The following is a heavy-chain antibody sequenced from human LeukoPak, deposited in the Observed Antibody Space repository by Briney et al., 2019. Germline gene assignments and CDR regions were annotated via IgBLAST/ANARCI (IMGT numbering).Heavy chain of an antibody. V-gene: IGHV3-30*01. CDR3: ATDSTYYYDSGSSGPHYFDN. CDR2: ISSGGTDE. Sequence: PGGSLRLSCAASGFTFSTYAMHWVRQAPGKGLEWVSLISSGGTDEYYADSVKGRFIIARDNSKNTLYLQLNSLRAEDTAVYYCATDSTYYYDSGSSGPHYFDNWGQGTLVTVSS. J-gene: IGHJ4*02. D-gene: IGHD3-10*01. CDR1: GFTFSTYA.